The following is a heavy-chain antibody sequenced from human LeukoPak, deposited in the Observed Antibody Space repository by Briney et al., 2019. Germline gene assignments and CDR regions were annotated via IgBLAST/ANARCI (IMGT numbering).Heavy chain of an antibody. D-gene: IGHD1-26*01. CDR3: ARDPHGGSGSDPHDAFDI. J-gene: IGHJ3*02. Sequence: GGSLRLSCAASGFTFSSYWTHWVRQAPGKGLVWVSRIKNDGRSPSYADSVKGRFTISSDNAKNTVHLQIDSLGAEDTAVYYCARDPHGGSGSDPHDAFDIWGQGTMVTVSS. CDR2: IKNDGRSP. V-gene: IGHV3-74*01. CDR1: GFTFSSYW.